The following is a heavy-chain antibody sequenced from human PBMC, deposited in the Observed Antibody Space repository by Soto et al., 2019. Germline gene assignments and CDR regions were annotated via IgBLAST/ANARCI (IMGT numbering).Heavy chain of an antibody. J-gene: IGHJ4*02. CDR1: GGSISGYY. CDR2: IYYSGAA. CDR3: ARDQDGGYDY. D-gene: IGHD5-12*01. Sequence: PSETLSLTCTVSGGSISGYYWSWIRQPPGKGLEWIGYIYYSGAANYNPSLKSRVTISVDTSKNQFSLRLSSVTAADTAVYYCARDQDGGYDYWGQGTLVTVSS. V-gene: IGHV4-59*01.